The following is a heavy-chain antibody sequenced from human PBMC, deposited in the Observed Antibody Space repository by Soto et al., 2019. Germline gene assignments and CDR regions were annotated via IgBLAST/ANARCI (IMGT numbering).Heavy chain of an antibody. J-gene: IGHJ4*02. V-gene: IGHV1-18*01. Sequence: QVQLVQSGAEVKKPGASVKFSCKTSVYTFTSCGIGWVRQAPGQGLEWMGWISAYSGKTNYAQKLQGRVTMTTDTSTSTAYTELRSMRSDDTAVYYCARDRGSYALDYWGQGTLVTVSS. CDR3: ARDRGSYALDY. CDR2: ISAYSGKT. D-gene: IGHD1-26*01. CDR1: VYTFTSCG.